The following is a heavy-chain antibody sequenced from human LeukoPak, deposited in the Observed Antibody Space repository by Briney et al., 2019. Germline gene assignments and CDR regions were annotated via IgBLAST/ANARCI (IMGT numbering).Heavy chain of an antibody. D-gene: IGHD3-10*01. CDR2: INHSGST. Sequence: PSETLSLTCAVYGGSFSGYYWSWIRQPPGKGLEWIGEINHSGSTNYNPSLKSRVTISVDTSKNRFSLKLSSVTAADTAVYYCARSWFGESSNWGQGTLVTVSS. CDR1: GGSFSGYY. CDR3: ARSWFGESSN. V-gene: IGHV4-34*01. J-gene: IGHJ4*02.